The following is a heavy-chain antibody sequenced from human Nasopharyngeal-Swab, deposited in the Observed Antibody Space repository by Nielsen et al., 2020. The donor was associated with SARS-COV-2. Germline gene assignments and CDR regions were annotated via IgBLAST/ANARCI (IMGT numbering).Heavy chain of an antibody. Sequence: GSLRLSCTVSGGSISSYYWSWIRQPPGKGLEWIGYIYYSGSTNYNPSLKSRVTISVDTSKNQFSLKLSSVTAADTAVYYCARVGGEEEDYYYGMDVWGQGTTVTVSS. J-gene: IGHJ6*02. CDR1: GGSISSYY. V-gene: IGHV4-59*01. D-gene: IGHD3-16*01. CDR2: IYYSGST. CDR3: ARVGGEEEDYYYGMDV.